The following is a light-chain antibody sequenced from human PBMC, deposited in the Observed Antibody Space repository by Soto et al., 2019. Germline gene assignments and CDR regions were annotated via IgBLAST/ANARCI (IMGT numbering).Light chain of an antibody. J-gene: IGKJ1*01. CDR2: KAS. V-gene: IGKV1-5*03. CDR3: QQHESYPWT. Sequence: DIHMTQSPSTLSASVGDRVTITCRASQSIGGSLAWYQQKPGKAPNFLIYKASSLQSGVPSRFSGSISGTEFTLTISSLQPDDFAIYYCQQHESYPWTFGQGTKVEIK. CDR1: QSIGGS.